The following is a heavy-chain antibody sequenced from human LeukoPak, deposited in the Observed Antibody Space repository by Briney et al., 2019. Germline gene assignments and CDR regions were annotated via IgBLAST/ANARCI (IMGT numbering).Heavy chain of an antibody. J-gene: IGHJ5*02. V-gene: IGHV3-23*01. CDR1: GFTFSSYA. CDR3: AKVRAYYYGSGSEKGNWFDP. Sequence: GGSLRLSCAASGFTFSSYAMHWVRKAPGKGLEWVSAISGSGGSTYYADSVKGRFTISRDNSKNTLYLQMNSLRAEDTAVYYCAKVRAYYYGSGSEKGNWFDPWGQGTLVTVSS. CDR2: ISGSGGST. D-gene: IGHD3-10*01.